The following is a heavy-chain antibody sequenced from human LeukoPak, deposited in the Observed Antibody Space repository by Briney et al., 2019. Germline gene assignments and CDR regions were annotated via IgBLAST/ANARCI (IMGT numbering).Heavy chain of an antibody. CDR2: IYTSGST. CDR3: ARDNYDILTGYRSGEYFDY. J-gene: IGHJ4*02. V-gene: IGHV4-4*07. CDR1: GGSISSYY. D-gene: IGHD3-9*01. Sequence: SETLSLTCTISGGSISSYYWRWIRQPAGKGLEWIGRIYTSGSTNYNPSLKSRVTMSVDTSKNQFSLKLSSVTAADTAVYYCARDNYDILTGYRSGEYFDYWGQGTLVTVSS.